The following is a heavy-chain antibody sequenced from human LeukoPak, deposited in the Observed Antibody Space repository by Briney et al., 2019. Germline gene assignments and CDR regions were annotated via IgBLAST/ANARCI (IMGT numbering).Heavy chain of an antibody. V-gene: IGHV3-23*01. CDR3: AKDKAAAGIGYFDC. J-gene: IGHJ4*02. Sequence: PGGSLRLSCAASGFTFSSYGMSWVRQAPGKGLEWVSAISGSGGSTYYADSVKGRFTISRDNSKNTLYLQMNSLRAEDTAVYYCAKDKAAAGIGYFDCWGQGTLVTASS. CDR2: ISGSGGST. D-gene: IGHD6-13*01. CDR1: GFTFSSYG.